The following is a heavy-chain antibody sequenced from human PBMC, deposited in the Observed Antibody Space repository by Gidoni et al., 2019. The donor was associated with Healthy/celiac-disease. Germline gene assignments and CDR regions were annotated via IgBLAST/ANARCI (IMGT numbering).Heavy chain of an antibody. CDR3: ARTYDFWSGPGYYGMDV. J-gene: IGHJ6*02. CDR1: GLPFISSW. Sequence: EVQLVESGGGLVQPGGSLRLSCAASGLPFISSWMRWVRQAPGKGLEWVGNIKQDGSEKNYVDSVKGRFNSSRDKAKNSLYLQMNSLRAEDTAVYYCARTYDFWSGPGYYGMDVWGQGTTVTVSS. V-gene: IGHV3-7*01. CDR2: IKQDGSEK. D-gene: IGHD3-3*01.